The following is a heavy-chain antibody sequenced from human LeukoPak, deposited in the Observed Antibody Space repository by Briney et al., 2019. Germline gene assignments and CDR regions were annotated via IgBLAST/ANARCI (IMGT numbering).Heavy chain of an antibody. V-gene: IGHV3-30-3*01. CDR2: ISYDGSNK. CDR3: AALAAAGNFDY. J-gene: IGHJ4*02. Sequence: GGSLRLSCAASGFTFSSYAMHWVRQAPGKGPEWVAVISYDGSNKYYADSVKGRFTVSRDNSKNTLYLQMNSLRAEDTAVYYCAALAAAGNFDYWGQGTLVTVSS. D-gene: IGHD6-13*01. CDR1: GFTFSSYA.